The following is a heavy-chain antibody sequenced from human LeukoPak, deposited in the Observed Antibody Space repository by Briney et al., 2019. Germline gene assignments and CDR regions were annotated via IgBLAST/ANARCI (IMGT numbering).Heavy chain of an antibody. CDR1: GFTFSSYA. Sequence: GGSLRLSCAASGFTFSSYAMHWVRQAPGKGLEWVAVISYDGSNKYYADSVKGRFTISRDNSKNTLYLQMNSLRAGDTAVYYCARGAYGDYVKTLLDYWGQGTLVTVSS. D-gene: IGHD4-17*01. J-gene: IGHJ4*02. CDR2: ISYDGSNK. V-gene: IGHV3-30-3*01. CDR3: ARGAYGDYVKTLLDY.